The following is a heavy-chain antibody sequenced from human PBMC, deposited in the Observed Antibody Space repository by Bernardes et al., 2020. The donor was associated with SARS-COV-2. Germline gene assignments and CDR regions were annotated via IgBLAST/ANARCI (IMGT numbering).Heavy chain of an antibody. CDR2: FNSAGTT. V-gene: IGHV3-23*01. D-gene: IGHD2-21*02. Sequence: GGSLRLSCAASGFTFNNYAMSWFRQTPAKGLEWISAFNSAGTTFYADSVRGRFTAARDNSKDTLSLQMSSLRSEDTAVDYCARVVSGPHVGADAFAVWGRGTTVTVSS. J-gene: IGHJ3*01. CDR1: GFTFNNYA. CDR3: ARVVSGPHVGADAFAV.